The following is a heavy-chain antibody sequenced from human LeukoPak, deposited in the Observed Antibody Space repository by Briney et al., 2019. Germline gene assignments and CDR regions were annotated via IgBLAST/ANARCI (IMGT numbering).Heavy chain of an antibody. V-gene: IGHV3-53*01. D-gene: IGHD5-24*01. J-gene: IGHJ4*02. Sequence: GGSLRLSCAASGFTVSSNYMTWVRQAPGKGLEWVSVVYTGGSTYSADSVKGRFTISRDNSENTLYLQMKSLRAEDTAVYYCARGDGYNFFDYWGQGTLVTVSS. CDR3: ARGDGYNFFDY. CDR1: GFTVSSNY. CDR2: VYTGGST.